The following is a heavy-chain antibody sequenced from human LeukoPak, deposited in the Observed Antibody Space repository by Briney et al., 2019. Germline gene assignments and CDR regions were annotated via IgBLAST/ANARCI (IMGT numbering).Heavy chain of an antibody. CDR2: IYYSGST. D-gene: IGHD3-3*01. V-gene: IGHV4-31*03. CDR3: AREGGFYRPLDY. CDR1: GGSISSGAYY. Sequence: SETLSLTCTVSGGSISSGAYYWSWIRQRPGKGLEWIGYIYYSGSTYYNPSLKSRVTISVDMSKNQFSLKLSSVTAADTAVYYCAREGGFYRPLDYSGQGTLVTVSS. J-gene: IGHJ4*02.